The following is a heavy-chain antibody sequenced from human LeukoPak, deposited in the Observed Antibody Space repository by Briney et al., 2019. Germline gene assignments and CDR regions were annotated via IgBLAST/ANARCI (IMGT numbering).Heavy chain of an antibody. D-gene: IGHD5-12*01. CDR1: GGSISSYY. CDR3: ARVSSGYDLIGYYYYYMDV. CDR2: IYTSGST. V-gene: IGHV4-4*07. J-gene: IGHJ6*03. Sequence: SETLSLTCTVSGGSISSYYWGWIRQPAGKGLEWTGRIYTSGSTNYNPSLKSRVTMSVDTSKNQFSLKLSSVTAADTAVYYCARVSSGYDLIGYYYYYMDVWGKGTTVTISS.